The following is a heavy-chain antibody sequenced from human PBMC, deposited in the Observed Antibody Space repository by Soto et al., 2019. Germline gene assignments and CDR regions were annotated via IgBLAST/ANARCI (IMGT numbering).Heavy chain of an antibody. V-gene: IGHV4-30-2*01. D-gene: IGHD2-2*01. CDR1: GGSISSGGYS. CDR3: ARGPSTPPGTHWFDP. CDR2: IYHSGST. J-gene: IGHJ5*02. Sequence: QLQLQESGSGLVKPSQTLSLTCAVSGGSISSGGYSWSWIRQPPGKGLEWIGYIYHSGSTYYNPSLKGRVTISVDRSKNQFSLKLSSVTAADTAVYYCARGPSTPPGTHWFDPWGQGTLVTVSS.